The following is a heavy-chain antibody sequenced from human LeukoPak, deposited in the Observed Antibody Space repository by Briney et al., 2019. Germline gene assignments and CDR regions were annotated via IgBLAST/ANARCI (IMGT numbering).Heavy chain of an antibody. CDR2: IYPGDSDT. V-gene: IGHV5-51*01. CDR1: GYSFTSYW. CDR3: ARQPRRGYYIRDDAFDI. D-gene: IGHD3-3*01. Sequence: PGESLKISCKGSGYSFTSYWIGWVRQMPGKGLEWMGIIYPGDSDTRYSPSFQGQVTISADKSISTAYLQWSSLKASDTAMYYCARQPRRGYYIRDDAFDIWGQGTMVTVSS. J-gene: IGHJ3*02.